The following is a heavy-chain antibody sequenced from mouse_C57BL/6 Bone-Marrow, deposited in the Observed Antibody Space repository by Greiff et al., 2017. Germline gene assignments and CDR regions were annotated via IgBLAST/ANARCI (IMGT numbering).Heavy chain of an antibody. CDR3: ARMIYYPAWFAY. V-gene: IGHV8-8*01. CDR2: IWWDDDK. Sequence: VQLQQSGPGILQPSQTLSLTCSFSGFSLSTFGMGVGWIRQPSGKGLEWLAHIWWDDDKYYNPALKSRLTISKDTSKNQVFLKIANVDTADTATYYCARMIYYPAWFAYWGQGTLVTVSA. J-gene: IGHJ3*01. D-gene: IGHD1-1*01. CDR1: GFSLSTFGMG.